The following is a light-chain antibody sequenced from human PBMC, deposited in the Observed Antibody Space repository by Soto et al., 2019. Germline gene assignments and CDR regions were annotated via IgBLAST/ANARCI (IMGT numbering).Light chain of an antibody. CDR3: HQYGSSPT. CDR2: GAS. Sequence: EIVLTQSPGTLSLSPGERATLSCRASQSVSSTYIAWYQQKPGQAPRLIIYGASNRATGISDRFSGSGSGTDFTLTISRLEPEDFALYYCHQYGSSPTFGQGARLE. V-gene: IGKV3-20*01. J-gene: IGKJ5*01. CDR1: QSVSSTY.